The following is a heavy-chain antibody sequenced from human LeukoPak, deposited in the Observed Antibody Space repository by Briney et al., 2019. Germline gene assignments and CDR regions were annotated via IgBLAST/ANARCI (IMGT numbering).Heavy chain of an antibody. CDR1: GFTFSNYG. D-gene: IGHD6-19*01. J-gene: IGHJ4*02. CDR2: KGNSAGDT. Sequence: GGSLRLSCAAAGFTFSNYGMCWVRQPPGKGLEWVSCKGNSAGDTFYAESVRGRFTISRDNSRNTLFLEMNSPRVEDTAIYYCAKRGGESGGWGFFDYWGPGALVTVSS. CDR3: AKRGGESGGWGFFDY. V-gene: IGHV3-23*01.